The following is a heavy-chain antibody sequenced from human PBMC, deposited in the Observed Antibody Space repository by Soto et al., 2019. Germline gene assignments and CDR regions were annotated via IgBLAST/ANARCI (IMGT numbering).Heavy chain of an antibody. CDR3: ARETIPQMYYYGTDV. CDR1: GYTFTNYG. J-gene: IGHJ6*02. D-gene: IGHD3-16*01. V-gene: IGHV1-18*01. CDR2: ISAYNGKI. Sequence: QVQLVQSGAEVREPGASVKVSCKASGYTFTNYGISWVRQDPGQGLEWIGWISAYNGKIDYAQKVQGRITMTTDTSTSTAFMELRSLRSDDTAVYYCARETIPQMYYYGTDVWGQGTTVIVSS.